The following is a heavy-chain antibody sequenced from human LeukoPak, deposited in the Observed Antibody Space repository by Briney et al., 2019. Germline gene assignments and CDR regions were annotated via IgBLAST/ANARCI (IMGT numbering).Heavy chain of an antibody. CDR2: IKQDGSEK. CDR1: GFTFSSYW. Sequence: PGGALRLSCAASGFTFSSYWMSWVGQAPGKGLEGVANIKQDGSEKYYVDSVKGRFTISRDNAKNSLYLQMNSLSAEDTAVYYCARVIGGLLHRLHYWGQGTLVTVSS. J-gene: IGHJ4*02. CDR3: ARVIGGLLHRLHY. V-gene: IGHV3-7*01. D-gene: IGHD2-15*01.